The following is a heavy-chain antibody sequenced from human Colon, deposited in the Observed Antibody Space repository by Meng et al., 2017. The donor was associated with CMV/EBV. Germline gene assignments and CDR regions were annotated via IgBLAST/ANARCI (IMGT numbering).Heavy chain of an antibody. V-gene: IGHV4-39*01. Sequence: TGGSSGGSSSYWGWVRQSPGKGLQWIGSIYSSGSVYYSPSLRSRVTISADTSKSQFSLRLSSVTAEDTAVYYCASHHSYYYDIRFDSWGQGTLVTVSS. D-gene: IGHD3-22*01. J-gene: IGHJ4*02. CDR2: IYSSGSV. CDR3: ASHHSYYYDIRFDS. CDR1: GGSSGGSSSY.